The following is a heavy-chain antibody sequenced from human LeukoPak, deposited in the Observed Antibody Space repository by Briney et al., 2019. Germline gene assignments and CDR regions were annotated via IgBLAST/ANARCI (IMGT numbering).Heavy chain of an antibody. CDR2: IYYSGST. D-gene: IGHD3-22*01. CDR1: GGSISSSSYY. Sequence: PSETLSLTCTVSGGSISSSSYYWGWIRQPPGKGLEWLGSIYYSGSTYYNPSLKSRVTISVDTSKNQFSLKLSSVTAADTAVYYCARRVYYYDSSGYYYGGYDYWGQGTLVTVSS. J-gene: IGHJ4*02. V-gene: IGHV4-39*01. CDR3: ARRVYYYDSSGYYYGGYDY.